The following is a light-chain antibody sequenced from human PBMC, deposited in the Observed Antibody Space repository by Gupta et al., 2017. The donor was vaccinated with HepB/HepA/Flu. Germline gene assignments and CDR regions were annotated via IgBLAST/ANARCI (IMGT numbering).Light chain of an antibody. J-gene: IGKJ1*01. V-gene: IGKV3-20*01. Sequence: EIVLTQSPGTLSLSPGERVNLSCRASQSVDSNYLAWYQQRPGQTPRLLFYGALRSATDIPERFSGRRSGTDFTLSIISLEPQDFATSFCQQDCSTPRTFGQGTKVEMK. CDR2: GAL. CDR3: QQDCSTPRT. CDR1: QSVDSNY.